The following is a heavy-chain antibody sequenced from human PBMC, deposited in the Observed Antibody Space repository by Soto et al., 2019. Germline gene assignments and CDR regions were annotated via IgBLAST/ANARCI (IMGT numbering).Heavy chain of an antibody. D-gene: IGHD3-16*02. CDR2: ISDSGGST. V-gene: IGHV3-23*01. CDR1: GSTFSSDD. J-gene: IGHJ4*02. CDR3: AIDSNYDYVWGSYRYLDQSFDY. Sequence: GGSLRLSCVVSGSTFSSDDMSWVRQAPGRGLEWVSGISDSGGSTYYADSVKGRFTISRDNSKNTLYLQMNSLRAEDTAVYYCAIDSNYDYVWGSYRYLDQSFDYWGQGTLVTVSS.